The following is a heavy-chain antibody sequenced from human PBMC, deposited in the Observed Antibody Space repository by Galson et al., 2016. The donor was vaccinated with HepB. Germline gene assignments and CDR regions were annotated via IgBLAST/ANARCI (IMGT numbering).Heavy chain of an antibody. Sequence: SETLSLTCAVSGASISDSNWWTWVRHVPGKGLDWIGEFYHTGTSNNNPFLSSRFTFSVDKSRHQFSLNLTSVTAAEAAVYYCARAAIIPGSRRVFDPWGQGILVTVSS. CDR2: FYHTGTS. CDR3: ARAAIIPGSRRVFDP. J-gene: IGHJ5*02. CDR1: GASISDSNW. V-gene: IGHV4-4*02. D-gene: IGHD2-21*01.